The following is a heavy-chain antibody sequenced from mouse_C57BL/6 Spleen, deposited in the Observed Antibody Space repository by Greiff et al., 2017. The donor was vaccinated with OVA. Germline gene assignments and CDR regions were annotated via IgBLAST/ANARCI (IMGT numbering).Heavy chain of an antibody. CDR2: IRSKSNNYAT. D-gene: IGHD1-1*01. V-gene: IGHV10-1*01. CDR1: GFSFNTYA. CDR3: VRQDTTVSYAMDY. J-gene: IGHJ4*01. Sequence: GGGLVQPKGSLKLSCAASGFSFNTYAMNWVRQAPGKGLEWVARIRSKSNNYATYYADSVKDRFTISRDDSESMLYLQMNNLKTEDTAMYYCVRQDTTVSYAMDYWGQGTSVTVSS.